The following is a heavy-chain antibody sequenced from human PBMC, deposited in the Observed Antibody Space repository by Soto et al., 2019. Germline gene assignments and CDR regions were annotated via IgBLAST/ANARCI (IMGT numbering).Heavy chain of an antibody. CDR3: ARGVTTVTTFDY. CDR1: GGSISSGGYS. CDR2: IYHSGST. Sequence: QLLLQESGSGLVKPSQTLSLTCAVSGGSISSGGYSCNWIRQPPGKGLEWIGYIYHSGSTYYNPSLKSRVTISVDRSKNQFSLKLSSVTAADTAVYYCARGVTTVTTFDYWGQGTLVTVSS. J-gene: IGHJ4*02. D-gene: IGHD4-17*01. V-gene: IGHV4-30-2*01.